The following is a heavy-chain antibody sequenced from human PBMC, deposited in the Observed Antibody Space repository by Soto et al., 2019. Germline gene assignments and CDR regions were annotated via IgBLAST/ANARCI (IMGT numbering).Heavy chain of an antibody. CDR1: GYIFTSYG. J-gene: IGHJ4*02. CDR3: ARGLRDGYPPLGY. D-gene: IGHD5-12*01. V-gene: IGHV1-3*01. Sequence: ASVKVSCKASGYIFTSYGMHWVRQAPGQRLEWMGWINAGKGKTEYSQRLQGRVTITRDTSATTAYMELSSLRSEDTAVYYCARGLRDGYPPLGYWGQGTLVTVSS. CDR2: INAGKGKT.